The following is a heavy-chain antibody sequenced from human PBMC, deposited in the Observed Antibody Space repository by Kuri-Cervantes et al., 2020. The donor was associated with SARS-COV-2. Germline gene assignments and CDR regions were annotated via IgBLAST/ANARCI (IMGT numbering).Heavy chain of an antibody. J-gene: IGHJ3*02. CDR1: GLRFSSQT. CDR3: AKVKLERFLDAFDI. V-gene: IGHV3-23*01. Sequence: GESLKISCAVSGLRFSSQTMSWVRQAAGKGLEWVSAISGSGGSTYYADSVKGRFTISRDNSKNTLYLQMNSLRAEDTAVYYCAKVKLERFLDAFDIWGQGTMVTVSS. D-gene: IGHD1-1*01. CDR2: ISGSGGST.